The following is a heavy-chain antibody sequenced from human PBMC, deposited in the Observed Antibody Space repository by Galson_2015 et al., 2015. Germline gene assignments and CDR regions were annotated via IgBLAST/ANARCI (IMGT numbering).Heavy chain of an antibody. J-gene: IGHJ4*02. D-gene: IGHD6-13*01. CDR3: ARDESMSAAGTDY. Sequence: SLRLSCAASGFTFSSYGMHWVRQAPGTGLEGVAVIWCDGSNKYYTDSVKGRFTISRDNSKKTLYLQMNSLRAEDTAVYYCARDESMSAAGTDYWGQGTLVTVSS. V-gene: IGHV3-33*01. CDR2: IWCDGSNK. CDR1: GFTFSSYG.